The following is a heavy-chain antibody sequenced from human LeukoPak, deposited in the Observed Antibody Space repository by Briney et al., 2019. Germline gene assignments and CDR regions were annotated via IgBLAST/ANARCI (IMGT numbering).Heavy chain of an antibody. CDR1: GGSISSGGYY. CDR2: IYHSGST. V-gene: IGHV4-30-2*01. Sequence: SQTLSLTCTVSGGSISSGGYYWSWIRQPPGKGLEWIGYIYHSGSTYYNPSLKSRVTISVDRSKNQFSLKLSSVTAADTAVYYCARAEGSSWYSAFDIWGQGTMVTVSS. CDR3: ARAEGSSWYSAFDI. J-gene: IGHJ3*02. D-gene: IGHD6-13*01.